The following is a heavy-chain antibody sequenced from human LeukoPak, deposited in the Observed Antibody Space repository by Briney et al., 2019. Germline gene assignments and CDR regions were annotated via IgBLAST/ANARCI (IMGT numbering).Heavy chain of an antibody. CDR3: GRDQGYNYGYGFDY. CDR2: ISSNGGNT. J-gene: IGHJ4*02. Sequence: GGSLRLSCAASGFTFSSYAMHWVRQAPGKGLEYVSSISSNGGNTYYANSVKGRFTISRDNSKNTLYLQMGSLRAEDMAVYYCGRDQGYNYGYGFDYWGQGTLVTVSS. V-gene: IGHV3-64*01. CDR1: GFTFSSYA. D-gene: IGHD5-18*01.